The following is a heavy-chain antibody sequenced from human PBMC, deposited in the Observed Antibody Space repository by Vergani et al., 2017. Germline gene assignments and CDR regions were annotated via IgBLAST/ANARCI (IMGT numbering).Heavy chain of an antibody. CDR2: ISHGASTV. J-gene: IGHJ6*02. CDR3: ANNPGISTTRHYYAMDV. Sequence: LEESGGGSVKPGGSLRLSCAASGFKFSDHYMSWIRQAPGKGLEWVSHISHGASTVSYTDSVTGRFTVSRDNDNNSLTLDMTTLRVEDTAVYYCANNPGISTTRHYYAMDVWGQRTTVTVSS. V-gene: IGHV3-11*04. CDR1: GFKFSDHY. D-gene: IGHD1-1*01.